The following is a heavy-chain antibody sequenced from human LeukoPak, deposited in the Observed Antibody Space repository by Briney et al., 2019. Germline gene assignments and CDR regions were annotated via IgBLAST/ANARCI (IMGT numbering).Heavy chain of an antibody. D-gene: IGHD3-10*01. CDR1: GYSFTSYW. CDR2: INPGDSDT. J-gene: IGHJ5*02. CDR3: ARQPGAGWFDP. V-gene: IGHV5-51*01. Sequence: GESLKISCKGSGYSFTSYWIGWVRQMPGKGLEWMAIINPGDSDTRYSPSFQGQVTISADKSFSTVYLQWGSLKASDTAVYYCARQPGAGWFDPWGQGTLVTVSS.